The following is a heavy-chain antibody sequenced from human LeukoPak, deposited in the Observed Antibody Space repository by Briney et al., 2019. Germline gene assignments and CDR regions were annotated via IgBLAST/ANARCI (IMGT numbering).Heavy chain of an antibody. CDR3: ARVNGSGDYVIDY. D-gene: IGHD3-10*01. CDR1: GYTFTDYD. J-gene: IGHJ4*02. V-gene: IGHV1-8*01. Sequence: ASVKVSCKASGYTFTDYDFNWVRQAPGQGLEWMGWINPNRANAGSAQKFQGRLTLTRTKSITTVYMELSSLTSEDTAVYYCARVNGSGDYVIDYWGQGTLVTVS. CDR2: INPNRANA.